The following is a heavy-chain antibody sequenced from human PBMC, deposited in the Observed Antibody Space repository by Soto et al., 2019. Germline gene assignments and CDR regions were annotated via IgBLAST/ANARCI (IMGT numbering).Heavy chain of an antibody. Sequence: SETLSLTCTVSGGSISSYYWSWIRQPPGKGLEWIGYIYYSGSTNYNPSLKSRVTISVDTSKNQFSLKLSSVTAADTAVYYCASSAYYDILTGFDYWGPGTLVTVSS. CDR3: ASSAYYDILTGFDY. CDR2: IYYSGST. V-gene: IGHV4-59*01. D-gene: IGHD3-9*01. CDR1: GGSISSYY. J-gene: IGHJ4*02.